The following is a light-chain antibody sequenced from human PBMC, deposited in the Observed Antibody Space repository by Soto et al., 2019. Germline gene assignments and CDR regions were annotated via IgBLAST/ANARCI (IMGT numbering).Light chain of an antibody. CDR2: DAS. J-gene: IGKJ1*01. Sequence: EFVLKQSPAALSLSPEERGTLSCRASESVTDYLAWYQQKPGQAPRLLIYDASNRATGIPARFSGSGSGTDFTLTISRLEPEDFAVYYCQQRSNWPWTFGQGTKVDIK. CDR1: ESVTDY. CDR3: QQRSNWPWT. V-gene: IGKV3-11*01.